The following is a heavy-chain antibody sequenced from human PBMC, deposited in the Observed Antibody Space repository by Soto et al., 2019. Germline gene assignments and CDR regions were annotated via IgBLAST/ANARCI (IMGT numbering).Heavy chain of an antibody. Sequence: HPGGSLRLSCAASGFSFSTYWMHWVRQAPGKGLVWVSHINTDGSYTSSADSMKARFTISRDNAKNTLYLQMNSLRAEDTAVYYCARVNEYNDYWGPGTLVTVSS. D-gene: IGHD1-1*01. V-gene: IGHV3-74*01. CDR1: GFSFSTYW. CDR3: ARVNEYNDY. CDR2: INTDGSYT. J-gene: IGHJ4*02.